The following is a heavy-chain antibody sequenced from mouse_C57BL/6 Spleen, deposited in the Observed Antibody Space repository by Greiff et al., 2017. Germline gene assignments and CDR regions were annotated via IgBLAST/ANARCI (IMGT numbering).Heavy chain of an antibody. Sequence: QVQLQQPGAELVKPGASVKLSCKASGYTFTSYWMQWVKQRPGQGLEWTGEIDPSDSYTNYNQKFKGKATLTVDTSSSTAYMQLSSLTSEDSAVYYCARRGLLVDYWGQGTTLTVSS. D-gene: IGHD2-10*01. CDR2: IDPSDSYT. J-gene: IGHJ2*01. CDR1: GYTFTSYW. CDR3: ARRGLLVDY. V-gene: IGHV1-50*01.